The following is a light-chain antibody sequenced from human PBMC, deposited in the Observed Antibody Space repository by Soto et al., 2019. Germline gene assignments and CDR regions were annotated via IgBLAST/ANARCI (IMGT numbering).Light chain of an antibody. CDR1: GSNIGAGFD. CDR3: QSYDTGLSGPVV. V-gene: IGLV1-40*01. CDR2: GNT. J-gene: IGLJ2*01. Sequence: QSALTQPPSLYGAPGQNIIISCTGGGSNIGAGFDVHWYQQLPGTAPKLLIYGNTNRPSGVPDRFSGSKSGTSASLVITGLQAEDEADYYCQSYDTGLSGPVVFGGGTKLTVL.